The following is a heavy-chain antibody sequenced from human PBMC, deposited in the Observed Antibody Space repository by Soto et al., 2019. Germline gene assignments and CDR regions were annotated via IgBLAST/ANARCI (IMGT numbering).Heavy chain of an antibody. J-gene: IGHJ5*02. CDR1: GGSISSYY. D-gene: IGHD3-22*01. CDR2: IYYDGST. V-gene: IGHV4-59*08. Sequence: QVQLQDSGPGLVKPSETLSLTCTFSGGSISSYYWSWIRQPPGKGLEWIGYIYYDGSTNYNPSLKSRVTISVDTSKNQCSLKLSSVTAADTAVYYCARQMRIVVGGNWFDPWGQGTLVTVSS. CDR3: ARQMRIVVGGNWFDP.